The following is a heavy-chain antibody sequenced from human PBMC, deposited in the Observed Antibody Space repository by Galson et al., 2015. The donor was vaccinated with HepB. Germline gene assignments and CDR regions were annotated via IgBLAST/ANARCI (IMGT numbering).Heavy chain of an antibody. CDR1: GFAFSSYA. CDR3: AAYSSGSHRYFHH. CDR2: INNSGGDT. V-gene: IGHV3-23*01. J-gene: IGHJ1*01. Sequence: SLRLSCAASGFAFSSYAMGWVRQAPGKRLEWVSGINNSGGDTYSVDSVKGRFTISRENSKNTLYLQMNSLRAEDTAVYYCAAYSSGSHRYFHHWGQGTLVTVSS. D-gene: IGHD1-26*01.